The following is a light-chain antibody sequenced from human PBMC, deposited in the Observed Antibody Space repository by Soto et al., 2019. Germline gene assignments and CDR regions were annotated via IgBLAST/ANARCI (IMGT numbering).Light chain of an antibody. CDR2: AAS. CDR3: QQYGSSPRT. CDR1: QSVSSSY. Sequence: EIVLTQSPGTLSLSPGERVTLSCRASQSVSSSYLAWYQQKPGQAPNLLIYAASSRATGIPDRFSGSGSGTDFTLTISRLEPEDFAVYYCQQYGSSPRTFGQRTKVEIK. V-gene: IGKV3-20*01. J-gene: IGKJ1*01.